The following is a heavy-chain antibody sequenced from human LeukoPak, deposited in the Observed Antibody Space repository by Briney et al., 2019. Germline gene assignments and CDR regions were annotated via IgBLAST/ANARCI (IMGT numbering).Heavy chain of an antibody. D-gene: IGHD3-10*01. CDR2: IKQDESEK. J-gene: IGHJ6*02. Sequence: PGRSLRLSCAASGFTFSRYWMSWVRQAPGKGLEWVANIKQDESEKYYVDSVKGRFTISRDNAKNSLYLQMNSLRAEDTAVYYCATSSGARGGMDVWGQGTTVIVSS. V-gene: IGHV3-7*01. CDR3: ATSSGARGGMDV. CDR1: GFTFSRYW.